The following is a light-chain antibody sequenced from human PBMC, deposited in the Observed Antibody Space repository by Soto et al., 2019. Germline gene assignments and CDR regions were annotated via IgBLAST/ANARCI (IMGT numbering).Light chain of an antibody. CDR1: QSVSSSY. CDR2: GAS. CDR3: QQDYNLL. J-gene: IGKJ2*01. V-gene: IGKV3D-7*01. Sequence: PGERVTLSCRASQSVSSSYLTWYQQKPGQAPRLLIYGASTRATSIPARFSGSGSGTDFTLTISSLPPEDFAVYYCQQDYNLLFGQGTKLEIK.